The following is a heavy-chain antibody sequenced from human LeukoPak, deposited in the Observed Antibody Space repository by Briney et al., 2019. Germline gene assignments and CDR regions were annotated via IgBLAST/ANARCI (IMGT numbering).Heavy chain of an antibody. CDR1: GGSISSSSYY. CDR3: AKLFDFSLD. V-gene: IGHV4-39*01. CDR2: IYYSGST. D-gene: IGHD3-3*01. Sequence: PSETLSLTCTVSGGSISSSSYYWGWIRQPPGKGLEWIGSIYYSGSTYYSLSLKSRVTISVDTSKNQFSLKLSSVTAADTAVYYCAKLFDFSLDWGQGTLLTVSS. J-gene: IGHJ4*02.